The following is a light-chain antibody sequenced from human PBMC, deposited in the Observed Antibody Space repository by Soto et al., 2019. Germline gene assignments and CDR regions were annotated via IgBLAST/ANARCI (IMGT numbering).Light chain of an antibody. CDR3: QSYTSSLSGVV. J-gene: IGLJ2*01. CDR1: SSNIAAGYD. Sequence: QSVPTQPPSVSGAPGQRGTISCTGSSSNIAAGYDVHWYQQLPGTAPKHLIYGNNNRPSGVPDRFSGSKSGTSASLAINGLQAEDEGDYYCQSYTSSLSGVVFGGGTK. CDR2: GNN. V-gene: IGLV1-40*01.